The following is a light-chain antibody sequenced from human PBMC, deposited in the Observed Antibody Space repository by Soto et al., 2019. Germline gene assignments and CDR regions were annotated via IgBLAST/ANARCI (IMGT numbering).Light chain of an antibody. CDR2: GAS. CDR3: QQDSSWPLT. J-gene: IGKJ4*01. V-gene: IGKV3-15*01. Sequence: EIVMTQSPATLSVALGERVTLSCRASQDIRSSLAWYQQKPGQAPRLLIYGASIRATGVPATFSGSGSGTEFTLSISSLQSEHLGVYYCQQDSSWPLTFGGGTKVDIK. CDR1: QDIRSS.